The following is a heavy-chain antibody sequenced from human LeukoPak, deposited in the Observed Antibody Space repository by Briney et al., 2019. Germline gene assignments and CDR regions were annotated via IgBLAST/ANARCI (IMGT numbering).Heavy chain of an antibody. Sequence: PGGSLRLSCKASGFVFGDYYMNWIRQAPGKGLECLSYISSGTINHSYYADSVKGRFTISRDNARNSLYLQMNSLRAEDTAVYYCGRDKKWLQYYYGVDVWGQGTTVIVSS. CDR2: ISSGTINHS. J-gene: IGHJ6*02. V-gene: IGHV3-11*06. CDR3: GRDKKWLQYYYGVDV. D-gene: IGHD5-12*01. CDR1: GFVFGDYY.